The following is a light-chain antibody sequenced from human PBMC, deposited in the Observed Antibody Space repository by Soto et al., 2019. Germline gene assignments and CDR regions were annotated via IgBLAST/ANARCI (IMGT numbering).Light chain of an antibody. CDR1: QSINKN. CDR2: GAS. Sequence: DMQVTQSPSSLSASVGDRVTITCRASQSINKNLNWFQQKPEKAPKLLIYGASNLHSGVPSRFSGSGSGTDFTLTISSLQPEDFATYYCQMSYSRSTSAFGPGTKVDIK. J-gene: IGKJ3*01. V-gene: IGKV1-39*01. CDR3: QMSYSRSTSA.